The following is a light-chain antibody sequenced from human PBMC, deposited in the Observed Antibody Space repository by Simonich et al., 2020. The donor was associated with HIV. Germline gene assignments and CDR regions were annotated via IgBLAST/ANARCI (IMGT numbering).Light chain of an antibody. CDR1: SSDVGCYNY. V-gene: IGLV2-14*03. Sequence: QSALTQPASVSGSPGQSITISCTGTSSDVGCYNYVSWYQQHPGKTPKLMIYDVSNRPSGVAKRFSGSKSGNTASLTISGLQAEDEADYYGSSYTSSSTVVFGGGTKLTVL. CDR2: DVS. CDR3: SSYTSSSTVV. J-gene: IGLJ2*01.